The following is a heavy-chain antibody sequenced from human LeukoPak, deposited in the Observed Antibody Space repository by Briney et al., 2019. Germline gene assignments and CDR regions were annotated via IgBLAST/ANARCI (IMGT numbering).Heavy chain of an antibody. CDR1: GYTFTSYY. CDR2: INPSSGRT. CDR3: ARGGLPARSGFDP. Sequence: ASVKFSCKASGYTFTSYYMNWVRQAPGQGLEWMGIINPSSGRTTYAQKFQGRVTMTRDTSTSTVYMELTSLRSEDTAVFYCARGGLPARSGFDPWGQGSLVTVSS. D-gene: IGHD3/OR15-3a*01. J-gene: IGHJ5*02. V-gene: IGHV1-46*01.